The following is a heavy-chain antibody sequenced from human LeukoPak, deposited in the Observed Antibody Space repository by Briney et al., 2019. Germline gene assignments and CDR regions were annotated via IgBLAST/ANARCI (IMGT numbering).Heavy chain of an antibody. Sequence: SETLSLTCTVSGGSISTSSYYWGWIRQPPGEGPEWIGEINHTGRTNYNPSLKSRVTISVDMSKNQFSLKLSSVTAADTAVYYCARVIAGAVADDYWGQGTLVTVSS. D-gene: IGHD6-19*01. CDR3: ARVIAGAVADDY. J-gene: IGHJ4*02. CDR1: GGSISTSSYY. CDR2: INHTGRT. V-gene: IGHV4-39*07.